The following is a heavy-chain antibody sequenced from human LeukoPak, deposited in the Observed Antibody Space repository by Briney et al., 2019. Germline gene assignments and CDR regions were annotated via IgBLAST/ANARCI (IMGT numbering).Heavy chain of an antibody. CDR3: AKDNQRYSSSWYSDYYYGMDV. J-gene: IGHJ6*02. CDR1: GFTFDDYA. D-gene: IGHD6-13*01. Sequence: GGSLRLSCAASGFTFDDYAMHWVRQAPGKGLEWVSGISWNSGSIGYADSAKGRFTISRDNAKNSLYLQMNSLRAEDTALYYCAKDNQRYSSSWYSDYYYGMDVWGQGTTVTVSS. CDR2: ISWNSGSI. V-gene: IGHV3-9*01.